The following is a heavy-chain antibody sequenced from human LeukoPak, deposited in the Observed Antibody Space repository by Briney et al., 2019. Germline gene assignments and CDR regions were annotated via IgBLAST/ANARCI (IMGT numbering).Heavy chain of an antibody. V-gene: IGHV3-48*03. CDR1: GFTFSSYE. D-gene: IGHD3-10*02. Sequence: GGALRLSCAASGFTFSSYEINWVRQAPGRGLEWVSYMSRMGSTIYYADSVQGRFTISRENAKNSLYLQMNSLRAEDTAVYYCAELGITMIGGVWGKGTTVTISS. J-gene: IGHJ6*04. CDR3: AELGITMIGGV. CDR2: MSRMGSTI.